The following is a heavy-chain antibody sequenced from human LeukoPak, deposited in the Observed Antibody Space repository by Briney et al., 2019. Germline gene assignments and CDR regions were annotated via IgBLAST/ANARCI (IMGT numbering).Heavy chain of an antibody. V-gene: IGHV3-23*01. CDR2: ISGSGGST. CDR3: AKEITRYYDSSGYTDY. CDR1: GFTFSSYA. Sequence: GGSLRLSCAASGFTFSSYAMSWVRHAPGKGLEWVSAISGSGGSTYYADSVKGRFTISRDNSKNTLYLQMNSLRAEDTAVYYCAKEITRYYDSSGYTDYWGQGTLVTVSS. J-gene: IGHJ4*02. D-gene: IGHD3-22*01.